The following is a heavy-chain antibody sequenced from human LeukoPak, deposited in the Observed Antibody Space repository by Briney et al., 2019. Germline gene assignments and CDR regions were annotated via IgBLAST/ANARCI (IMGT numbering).Heavy chain of an antibody. J-gene: IGHJ4*02. CDR1: GFSFSTYT. CDR3: ARARRYRSSWYHDY. V-gene: IGHV3-48*02. D-gene: IGHD6-13*01. CDR2: ISSSSTI. Sequence: GGSLRLSCAASGFSFSTYTMNWVRQAPGKGLDWVSYISSSSTIYYADSVKGRFTISRDNANNSLYLQMNSLRDEDTAVYYCARARRYRSSWYHDYWGQGSLVTVSS.